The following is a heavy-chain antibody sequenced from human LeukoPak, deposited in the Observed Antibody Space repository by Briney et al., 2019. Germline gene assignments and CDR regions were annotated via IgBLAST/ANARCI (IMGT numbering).Heavy chain of an antibody. V-gene: IGHV3-23*01. Sequence: SGGSLRLSCAASGFTFSSYAMSWVRQAPGKGLEWVSAISGSGGSTYYADSVKGRFTISRDNSKNTLYLQMNSLRAEDTAVYYCARDLGGYGGNSYFDYWGQGTLVTVSS. D-gene: IGHD4-23*01. CDR3: ARDLGGYGGNSYFDY. CDR1: GFTFSSYA. J-gene: IGHJ4*02. CDR2: ISGSGGST.